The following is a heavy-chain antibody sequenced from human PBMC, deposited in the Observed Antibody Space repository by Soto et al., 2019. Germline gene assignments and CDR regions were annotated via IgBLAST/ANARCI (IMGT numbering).Heavy chain of an antibody. CDR3: ARWYSSGWFNVN. CDR1: GGTSSSYA. D-gene: IGHD6-19*01. V-gene: IGHV1-69*11. CDR2: IIPILGKA. J-gene: IGHJ4*02. Sequence: QVQLVQSGAEVKKPGSSVTVSCKASGGTSSSYAISWVRQAPGQGLEWMGGIIPILGKANYAQKFQGRVTITADESTSTVSMELSSPRSEDTAVYYCARWYSSGWFNVNWGQGTLVTVSA.